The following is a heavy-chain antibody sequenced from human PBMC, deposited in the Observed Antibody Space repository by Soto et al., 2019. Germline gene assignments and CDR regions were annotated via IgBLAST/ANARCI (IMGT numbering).Heavy chain of an antibody. CDR2: ITSGGNT. J-gene: IGHJ3*01. CDR3: TKEKSVMYSGYDAFDV. Sequence: GGSLRLSCVASGFTFSDYEMNWVRQAPGKGLEWVAHITSGGNTMYADSVEGRFTISRDDADNSLYLQMNNLRGEDTALYHCTKEKSVMYSGYDAFDVWGRGTMVTVSS. CDR1: GFTFSDYE. V-gene: IGHV3-48*03. D-gene: IGHD5-12*01.